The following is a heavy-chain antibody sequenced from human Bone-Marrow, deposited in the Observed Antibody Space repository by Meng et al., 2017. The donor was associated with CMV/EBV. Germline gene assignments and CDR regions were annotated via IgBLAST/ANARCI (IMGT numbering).Heavy chain of an antibody. J-gene: IGHJ6*02. V-gene: IGHV1-18*01. D-gene: IGHD4/OR15-4a*01. Sequence: ASVKVSCKASGYTFTSYGISWVRQAPGQGLEWMGWISAYNGNTNYAQKLQGRVTMTTDTSTSTAYMELRSLRSDDTAVYYCARDRRVPPLQYYYYYGMDVWGQGTTVTVSS. CDR3: ARDRRVPPLQYYYYYGMDV. CDR1: GYTFTSYG. CDR2: ISAYNGNT.